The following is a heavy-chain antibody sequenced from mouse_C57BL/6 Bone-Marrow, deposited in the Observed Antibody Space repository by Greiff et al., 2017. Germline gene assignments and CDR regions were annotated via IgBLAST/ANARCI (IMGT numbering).Heavy chain of an antibody. CDR2: LDPADGNT. V-gene: IGHV14-3*01. J-gene: IGHJ3*01. CDR1: GFNFKNTY. Sequence: VQLQQSVAELVRPGASVKLSCTASGFNFKNTYMHWVKQRPEQGLEWIGRLDPADGNTKYAQKFPGKATITADTSSNTAYLQLSSLTSEDTAIYCCARGGLRRAFAYWGQGTLVTVSA. CDR3: ARGGLRRAFAY. D-gene: IGHD2-2*01.